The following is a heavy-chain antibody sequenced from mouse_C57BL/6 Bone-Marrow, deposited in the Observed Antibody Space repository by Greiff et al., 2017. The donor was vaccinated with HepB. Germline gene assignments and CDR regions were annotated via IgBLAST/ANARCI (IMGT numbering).Heavy chain of an antibody. D-gene: IGHD2-4*01. CDR2: ISSGGST. CDR3: ARGGITTSYAMDY. CDR1: GFTFSSYA. J-gene: IGHJ4*01. Sequence: EVQGVESGGGLVKPGGSLKLYCAASGFTFSSYAMSWVRQTPEKRLEWVAFISSGGSTYYPDSVKGRFTISRDNARNILYLQMSSLRSEDTAMYYCARGGITTSYAMDYWGQGTSVTVSS. V-gene: IGHV5-6-5*01.